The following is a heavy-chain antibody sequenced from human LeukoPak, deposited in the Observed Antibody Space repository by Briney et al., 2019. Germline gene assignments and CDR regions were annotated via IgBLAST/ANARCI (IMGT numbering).Heavy chain of an antibody. CDR2: ISGSGGST. Sequence: GGSLRLSCAASGFTFSSYAMSWVRQAPGKGLEWVSAISGSGGSTYYADSVKGRFTISRDKSKNTLYLQMNSLRAEDTAVYYCAKDFTKSVAGGSYWGQGTLVTVSS. J-gene: IGHJ4*02. D-gene: IGHD6-19*01. CDR1: GFTFSSYA. V-gene: IGHV3-23*01. CDR3: AKDFTKSVAGGSY.